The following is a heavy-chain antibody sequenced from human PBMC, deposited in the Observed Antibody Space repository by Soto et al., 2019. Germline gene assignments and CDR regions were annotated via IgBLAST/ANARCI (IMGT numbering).Heavy chain of an antibody. V-gene: IGHV3-21*01. CDR3: ARDRDIVVVPAAIAY. CDR2: ISSSSSYI. J-gene: IGHJ4*02. D-gene: IGHD2-2*01. Sequence: GGSLRLSCAASGLTFSSYSMNWVRQAPGKGLEWVSSISSSSSYIYYADSVKGRFTISRDNAKNSLYLQMNSLRAEDTAVYYCARDRDIVVVPAAIAYWGQGTLVTVSS. CDR1: GLTFSSYS.